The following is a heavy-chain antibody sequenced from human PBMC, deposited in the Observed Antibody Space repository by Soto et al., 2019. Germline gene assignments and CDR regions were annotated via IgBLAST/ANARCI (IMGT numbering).Heavy chain of an antibody. V-gene: IGHV4-59*08. CDR1: GGSISSFY. D-gene: IGHD4-17*01. CDR3: ARQPATGDYIYYYGMDV. J-gene: IGHJ6*02. CDR2: MYYSGST. Sequence: QVQLQESGPGLVKPSETLSLTCTVSGGSISSFYWSWIRQPPGKGLEWIGHMYYSGSTKYNPSLKSRVTMSVDPPKTHFPLKLISVTAADTAVYYCARQPATGDYIYYYGMDVWGQGTTVTVSS.